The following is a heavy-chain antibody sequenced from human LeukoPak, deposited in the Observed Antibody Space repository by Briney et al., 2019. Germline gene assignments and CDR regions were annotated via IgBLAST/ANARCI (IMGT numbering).Heavy chain of an antibody. J-gene: IGHJ4*02. CDR2: INPNSGGT. D-gene: IGHD3-10*01. CDR3: ARDAYGSGSYYPDY. V-gene: IGHV1-2*06. Sequence: GASVKVSCKASGYTFTGYYMHWMRQAPGQGLEWMGRINPNSGGTNYAQKFQGRVTMTRGTSISTAYMELSRLRSDDTAVYYRARDAYGSGSYYPDYWGQGTLVTVSS. CDR1: GYTFTGYY.